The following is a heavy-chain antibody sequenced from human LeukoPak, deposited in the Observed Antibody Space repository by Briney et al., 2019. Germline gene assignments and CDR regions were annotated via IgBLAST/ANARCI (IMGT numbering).Heavy chain of an antibody. CDR3: ARGGYSGTYYFDY. D-gene: IGHD1-26*01. V-gene: IGHV3-23*01. Sequence: GGSLRLSCAVSGCTFSSYALNWVRQAQGKGLEWVSTVTGSGGSTYYADSVKGRFTISRDNSKNTLYLQMNSLTAEDTAVYYCARGGYSGTYYFDYWGQGTLVTVSS. J-gene: IGHJ4*02. CDR2: VTGSGGST. CDR1: GCTFSSYA.